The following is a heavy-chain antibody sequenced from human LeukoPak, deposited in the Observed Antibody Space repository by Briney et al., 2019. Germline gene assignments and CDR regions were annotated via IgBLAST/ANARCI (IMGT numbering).Heavy chain of an antibody. CDR1: GFTFSSYS. Sequence: GGSLRLSCAASGFTFSSYSMNWVRQAPGKGLEWVSSISSSSSYIYYADSVKGRFTISRDNAKNSLYLQMNSVRAEDTAVYYCARGLYYYDSCGYNALDIWGQGTMVTVSS. V-gene: IGHV3-21*01. J-gene: IGHJ3*02. CDR2: ISSSSSYI. CDR3: ARGLYYYDSCGYNALDI. D-gene: IGHD3-22*01.